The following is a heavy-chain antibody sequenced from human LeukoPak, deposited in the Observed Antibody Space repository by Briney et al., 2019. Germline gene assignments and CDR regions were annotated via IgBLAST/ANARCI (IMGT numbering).Heavy chain of an antibody. CDR3: ARVYDYGDPHFDY. D-gene: IGHD4-17*01. J-gene: IGHJ4*02. CDR2: ISSSSSTI. CDR1: GFTFSSYS. Sequence: PGGSLRLSCAASGFTFSSYSMNWVRQAPGKGLEWVSYISSSSSTIYYADSVKGRFTISRDNAKNSLYLQMNSLRAEDTAVYYCARVYDYGDPHFDYWGQGTLVTVSS. V-gene: IGHV3-48*04.